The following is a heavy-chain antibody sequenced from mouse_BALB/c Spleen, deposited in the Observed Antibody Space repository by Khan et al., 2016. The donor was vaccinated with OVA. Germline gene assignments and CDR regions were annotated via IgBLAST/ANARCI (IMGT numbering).Heavy chain of an antibody. Sequence: EVELVESGGDLVKPGGSLKLSCAASGFTFSTYGMSWVRQTPDKRLEWVATVSTGGSYTYYPHSVKGRFTISRDNAKNTLYLQMSGLKSEDTAMFYCNSHASYFVRWGFAYWGQGTLVTVSA. CDR1: GFTFSTYG. J-gene: IGHJ3*01. CDR2: VSTGGSYT. D-gene: IGHD2-12*01. V-gene: IGHV5-6*01. CDR3: NSHASYFVRWGFAY.